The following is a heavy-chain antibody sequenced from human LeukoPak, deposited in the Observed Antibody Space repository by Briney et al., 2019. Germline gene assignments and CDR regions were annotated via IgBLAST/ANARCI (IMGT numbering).Heavy chain of an antibody. D-gene: IGHD2/OR15-2a*01. CDR3: AKDGPYGNHEIDY. Sequence: GGSLRLSCAASGFAFSVYAMSWLRQPPGKGLEWVYTINANSSTTSYAASVRGRFTISRDNSKNTLYLQMNSLRVEDTAVYYCAKDGPYGNHEIDYWGQGTLVTVSS. J-gene: IGHJ4*02. CDR1: GFAFSVYA. V-gene: IGHV3-23*01. CDR2: INANSSTT.